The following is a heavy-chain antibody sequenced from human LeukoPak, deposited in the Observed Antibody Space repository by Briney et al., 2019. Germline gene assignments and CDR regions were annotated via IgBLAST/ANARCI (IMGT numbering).Heavy chain of an antibody. D-gene: IGHD3-22*01. V-gene: IGHV4-61*02. J-gene: IGHJ4*02. CDR1: GGSISSGSYY. CDR2: IYTSGST. CDR3: ARASKDYYDSSGYIGY. Sequence: SQTLSLTCTVSGGSISSGSYYWSWIRQPAGKGLEWTGRIYTSGSTNYNPSLKSRVTISVDTSKNQFSLKLSSVTAADTAVYYCARASKDYYDSSGYIGYWGQGTLVTVSS.